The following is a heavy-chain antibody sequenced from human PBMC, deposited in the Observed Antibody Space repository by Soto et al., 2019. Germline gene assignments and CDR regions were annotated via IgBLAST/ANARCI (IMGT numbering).Heavy chain of an antibody. CDR2: ISAYNGNT. Sequence: QVQLVQSGAEVKKPGASVKVSCKASGYTFTSYGISWVRQAPGQGLEWMGWISAYNGNTNYAQKLQGRVTMTTDTSTSTAYMELRSLRSDDTAVYYCAREIIVVVPAAISDYYYMDGWGKGTTVTVAS. D-gene: IGHD2-2*01. V-gene: IGHV1-18*01. CDR3: AREIIVVVPAAISDYYYMDG. J-gene: IGHJ6*03. CDR1: GYTFTSYG.